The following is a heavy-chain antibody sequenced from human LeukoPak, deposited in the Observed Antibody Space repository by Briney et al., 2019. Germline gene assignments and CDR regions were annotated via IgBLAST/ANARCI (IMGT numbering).Heavy chain of an antibody. D-gene: IGHD3-16*01. CDR1: GYTFTGYY. V-gene: IGHV1-2*02. CDR2: INPNSGGT. Sequence: ASVKVSCKASGYTFTGYYMHWVRQAPGQGLEWMGWINPNSGGTNYAQKFQGRVTMTRDTSISTAYMELSRLRSDDTAVYYCARVRTLGDYMDVWGKGTTVTVSS. J-gene: IGHJ6*03. CDR3: ARVRTLGDYMDV.